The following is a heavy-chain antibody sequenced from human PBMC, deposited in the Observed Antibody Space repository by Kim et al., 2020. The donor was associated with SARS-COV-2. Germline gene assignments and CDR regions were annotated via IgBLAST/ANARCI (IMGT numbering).Heavy chain of an antibody. CDR3: AREVPMFRGATGGY. CDR2: ISSSGSTT. D-gene: IGHD3-10*01. V-gene: IGHV3-11*04. Sequence: GGSLRLSCAASGFTFRDYYMSWIRQAPGKGLEWISYISSSGSTTYYADSVKGRFTISRDNAKNSLYLQMNSLRAEDTAVYYCAREVPMFRGATGGYWGQGTLVTVSS. J-gene: IGHJ4*02. CDR1: GFTFRDYY.